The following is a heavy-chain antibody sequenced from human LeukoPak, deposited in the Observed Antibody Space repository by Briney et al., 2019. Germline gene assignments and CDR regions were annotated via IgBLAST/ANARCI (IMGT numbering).Heavy chain of an antibody. CDR2: IIPILGIA. D-gene: IGHD3-10*01. V-gene: IGHV1-69*04. CDR1: GGTFSSYA. J-gene: IGHJ5*02. CDR3: ASSGRITMVRGVGEFDP. Sequence: SVKVSCKASGGTFSSYAISWVRQAPGQGLEWMGRIIPILGIANYAQKFQGRVTITADKSTSTAYMELSSLRSEDTAVYYCASSGRITMVRGVGEFDPWGQGTLVTDSS.